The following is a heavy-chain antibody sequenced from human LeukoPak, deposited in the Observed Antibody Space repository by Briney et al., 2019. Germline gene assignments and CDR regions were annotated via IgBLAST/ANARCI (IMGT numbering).Heavy chain of an antibody. D-gene: IGHD3-22*01. Sequence: GGSLRLSCAASGFTFSTYWMSWVRQAPGKGLEWVANIKQDGSEKYYVDSVKGRFTISRDNAKSSLYLQMSSLRAEDTAVYYCARDLRYRDSSGYYSFDYWGQGTLVTVSS. CDR1: GFTFSTYW. J-gene: IGHJ4*02. CDR3: ARDLRYRDSSGYYSFDY. V-gene: IGHV3-7*01. CDR2: IKQDGSEK.